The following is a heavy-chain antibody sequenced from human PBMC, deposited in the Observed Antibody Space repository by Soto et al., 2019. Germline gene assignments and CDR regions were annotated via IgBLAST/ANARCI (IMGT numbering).Heavy chain of an antibody. CDR3: ARESRAVAGTFDY. CDR2: ISYDGSNK. D-gene: IGHD6-19*01. J-gene: IGHJ4*02. V-gene: IGHV3-30-3*01. CDR1: GFTFSSYA. Sequence: GGSLRLSCAASGFTFSSYAMHWVRQAPGKGLEWVAVISYDGSNKYYADSVKGRFTISRDNSKNTLYLQMNSLRAEDTAVYYCARESRAVAGTFDYWGQGTLVTVSS.